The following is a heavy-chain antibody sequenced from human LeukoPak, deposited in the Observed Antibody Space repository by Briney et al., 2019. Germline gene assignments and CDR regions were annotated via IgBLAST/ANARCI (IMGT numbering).Heavy chain of an antibody. Sequence: ASVKVSCKASGYTFTSYAMHWVRQAPGQRLEWMGWINAGNGNTKYSQKFQGRVTITRDTSASTAYMELSSLRSEDAAVYYCARDLEDGVFDYWGQGTLVTVSS. CDR3: ARDLEDGVFDY. J-gene: IGHJ4*02. D-gene: IGHD2-15*01. CDR1: GYTFTSYA. V-gene: IGHV1-3*01. CDR2: INAGNGNT.